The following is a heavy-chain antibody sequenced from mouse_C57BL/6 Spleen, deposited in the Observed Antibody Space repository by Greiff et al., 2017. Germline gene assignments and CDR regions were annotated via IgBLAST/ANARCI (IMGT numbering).Heavy chain of an antibody. CDR2: IDPSDSET. D-gene: IGHD1-1*01. Sequence: VQLQQPGAELVRPGSSVKLSCKASGYTFTSYWMHWVKQRPIQGLEWIGNIDPSDSETHYNQKFKDKATLTVDKSSSTAYMQLSSLTSEDSAVYYCARSEITTVVAPGYFDYWGQGTTLTVSS. V-gene: IGHV1-52*01. CDR3: ARSEITTVVAPGYFDY. J-gene: IGHJ2*01. CDR1: GYTFTSYW.